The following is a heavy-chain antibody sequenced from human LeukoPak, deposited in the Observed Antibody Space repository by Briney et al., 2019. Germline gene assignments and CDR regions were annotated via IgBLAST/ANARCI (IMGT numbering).Heavy chain of an antibody. CDR3: ARLRGGYKARGMDV. Sequence: PGGSLRLSCAASGFTFSSYAMHWVRQAPGKGLEWVAVISYDGSNKYYADSVKGRFTISRDNSKNTLYLQMNSLRAEDTAVYYCARLRGGYKARGMDVWGQGTTVTVSS. V-gene: IGHV3-30*04. CDR1: GFTFSSYA. CDR2: ISYDGSNK. J-gene: IGHJ6*02. D-gene: IGHD5-24*01.